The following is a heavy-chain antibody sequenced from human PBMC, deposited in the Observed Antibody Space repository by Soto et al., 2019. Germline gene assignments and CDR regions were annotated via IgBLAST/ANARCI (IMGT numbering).Heavy chain of an antibody. V-gene: IGHV3-15*01. D-gene: IGHD3-3*01. CDR2: IKSKTDGGTT. CDR3: TTIYDFWSGYYQDY. CDR1: GFTFSNAW. J-gene: IGHJ4*02. Sequence: VQLVESGGGLVKPGGSLRLSCAASGFTFSNAWMSWVRQAPGKGLEWVGRIKSKTDGGTTDYAAPVKGRFTISRDDSKNTLYLQMNSLKTEDTAVYYCTTIYDFWSGYYQDYWGQGTLVTVSS.